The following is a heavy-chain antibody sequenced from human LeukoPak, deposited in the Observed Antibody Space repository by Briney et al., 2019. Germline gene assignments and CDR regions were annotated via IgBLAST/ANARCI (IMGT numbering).Heavy chain of an antibody. Sequence: GASVKVSCKASGFTFTSSAVQWVRQARGQRPEWIGWIVVGSGNTNYAQKFQERVTITRDMSTSTAYMELSSLKASDTAMYYCARHISSSWRRDGMDVWGQGTTVTVSS. J-gene: IGHJ6*02. CDR3: ARHISSSWRRDGMDV. CDR1: GFTFTSSA. D-gene: IGHD6-13*01. CDR2: IVVGSGNT. V-gene: IGHV1-58*01.